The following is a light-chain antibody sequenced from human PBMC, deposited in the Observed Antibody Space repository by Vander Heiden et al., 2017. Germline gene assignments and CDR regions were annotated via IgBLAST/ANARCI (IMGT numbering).Light chain of an antibody. CDR3: QAWDSSTASVV. CDR2: QDS. J-gene: IGLJ2*01. V-gene: IGLV3-1*01. Sequence: SYELTQPPSVSVSPGQTASITCSGDNLGDKYACWYQQKPGQSPVLVIYQDSKLASGIPERFSGSNSGNTATLTISGTQAMDEADYYCQAWDSSTASVVFGGGTKLTVL. CDR1: NLGDKY.